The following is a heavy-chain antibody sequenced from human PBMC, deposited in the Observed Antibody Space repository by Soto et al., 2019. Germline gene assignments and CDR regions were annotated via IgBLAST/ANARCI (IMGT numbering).Heavy chain of an antibody. J-gene: IGHJ6*03. CDR3: TRILRYYIDV. D-gene: IGHD2-15*01. Sequence: GGSLRISCEASGFKFSCYGMHWVRQAPGKGLEWVAVIWYDGSNKYYADSVKGRFTISRDNSKNTLYLQMNSLRAEDTAVYYCTRILRYYIDVWGKGTTVTVSS. CDR1: GFKFSCYG. V-gene: IGHV3-33*01. CDR2: IWYDGSNK.